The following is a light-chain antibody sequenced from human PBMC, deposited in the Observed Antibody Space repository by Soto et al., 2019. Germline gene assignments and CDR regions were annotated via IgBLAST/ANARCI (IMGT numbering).Light chain of an antibody. J-gene: IGKJ2*01. CDR2: GAS. CDR3: QQYNNWPPYT. Sequence: EIVMTQSPATLSVSPGERVTLSCRASQSVSLNLAWYQQKPGQAPRLLIFGASTRATGVPARFSGSGSGTEFALTINSLQSEDFAVYYCQQYNNWPPYTVGEGTKLEI. V-gene: IGKV3-15*01. CDR1: QSVSLN.